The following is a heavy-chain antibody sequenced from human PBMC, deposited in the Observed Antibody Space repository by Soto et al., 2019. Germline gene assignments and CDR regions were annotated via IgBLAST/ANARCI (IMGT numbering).Heavy chain of an antibody. D-gene: IGHD5-12*01. V-gene: IGHV4-39*07. CDR3: ARDRVATIGVYYYYGLDV. CDR1: GGSISSSSYY. Sequence: TSETLSLTCTVSGGSISSSSYYWGWIRQPPGKGLEWIGSIYYSGSTYYNPSLKSRVTISVDTSKNQFSLKLSSVTAADTAVYYCARDRVATIGVYYYYGLDVWGQGTTVTVSS. J-gene: IGHJ6*02. CDR2: IYYSGST.